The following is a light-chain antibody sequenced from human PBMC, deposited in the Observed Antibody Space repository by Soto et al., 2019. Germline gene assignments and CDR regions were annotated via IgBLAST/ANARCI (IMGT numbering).Light chain of an antibody. V-gene: IGKV1-5*03. CDR1: QSINTW. CDR3: QECQTFSLT. Sequence: DIQMTQSPSTLSASIGDRIIITCRASQSINTWLAWYQQKPGEAPKLLIYDGSTLARGVPSRFSGSGSETEFALTISRLRPDDLATCCCQECQTFSLTCGRGIKV. CDR2: DGS. J-gene: IGKJ4*02.